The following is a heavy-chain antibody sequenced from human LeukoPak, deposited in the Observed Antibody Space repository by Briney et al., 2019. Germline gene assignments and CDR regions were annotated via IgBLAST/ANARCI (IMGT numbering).Heavy chain of an antibody. V-gene: IGHV3-11*01. CDR3: ASVHYYGMEV. CDR2: ISSSGRII. J-gene: IGHJ6*02. Sequence: GGSLRLSCAASGFTFSDYYMSWIRQAPGKGLEWVSYISSSGRIIYYADSVKGRFTISRDNAKNSLFLQMNSLRAEDTAVYYCASVHYYGMEVWDQGTTVTVSS. CDR1: GFTFSDYY. D-gene: IGHD2-8*01.